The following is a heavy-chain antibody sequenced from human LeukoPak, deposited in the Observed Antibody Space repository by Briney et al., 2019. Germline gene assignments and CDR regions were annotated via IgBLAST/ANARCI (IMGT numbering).Heavy chain of an antibody. Sequence: PGGSLRLSCAASGFTFSSYAMHWVRQAPGKGLEWVAVISYDGSNKYYADSVKGRFTISRDNSKNTLYLQMNSLRAEDTAVYYCARVMGNWFDPWGQGTLVTVSS. V-gene: IGHV3-30-3*01. CDR3: ARVMGNWFDP. J-gene: IGHJ5*02. CDR1: GFTFSSYA. D-gene: IGHD1-26*01. CDR2: ISYDGSNK.